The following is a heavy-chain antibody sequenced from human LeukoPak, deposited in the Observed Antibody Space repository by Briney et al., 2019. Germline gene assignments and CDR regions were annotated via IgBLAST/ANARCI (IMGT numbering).Heavy chain of an antibody. CDR1: GFTFSSYA. D-gene: IGHD6-13*01. CDR3: AKDHLYSSSWSYYFDY. J-gene: IGHJ4*02. V-gene: IGHV3-23*01. Sequence: GGSLRLSCAASGFTFSSYAMSWVRQAPGKGLEWVSAISGSGGSTYYADSVKGRFTISRDNSKNTLYLQMNSLRAEDTAVYYCAKDHLYSSSWSYYFDYWGQGTLVTASS. CDR2: ISGSGGST.